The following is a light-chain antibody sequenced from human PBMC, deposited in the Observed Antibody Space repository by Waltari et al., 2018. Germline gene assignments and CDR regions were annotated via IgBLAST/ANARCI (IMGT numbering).Light chain of an antibody. Sequence: QSVLTQPPSASGTPGQRVTISCSGSISNIGSNYVYWYQQFPGTAPKLLIYRNNPRPSGVPDRFSGSKTGTSASLAISGLRSEDEADYYCAAWDDSLTEVFGGGTKLTVL. J-gene: IGLJ3*02. CDR1: ISNIGSNY. V-gene: IGLV1-47*01. CDR2: RNN. CDR3: AAWDDSLTEV.